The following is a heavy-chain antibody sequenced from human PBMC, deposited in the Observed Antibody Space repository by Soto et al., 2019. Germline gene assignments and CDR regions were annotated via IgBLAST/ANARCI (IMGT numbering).Heavy chain of an antibody. CDR2: IIPIFGTA. V-gene: IGHV1-69*01. CDR1: GGTFSSYA. Sequence: QVQLVQSGAEVKKPGSSVKVSCKASGGTFSSYAISWVRQAPGQGLEWMGGIIPIFGTANYALKFQGRVTITAEDSTCEDHMDRSSLRSEDTSVYYCARSRGCDSSGYYYCCYFWCQGPLVTVS. D-gene: IGHD3-22*01. CDR3: ARSRGCDSSGYYYCCYF. J-gene: IGHJ4*02.